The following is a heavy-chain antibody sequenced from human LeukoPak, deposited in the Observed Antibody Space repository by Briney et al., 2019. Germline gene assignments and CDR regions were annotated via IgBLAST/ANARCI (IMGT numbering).Heavy chain of an antibody. Sequence: SETLSLTCAVSGGSISSGGYSWSWIRQPPGKGLEWIGYIYHSGSTYYNPSLKSRVTISVDRSKNQFSLKLGSVTAADTAIYYCASDPTTVTSVFDSWGQGILVTVSS. D-gene: IGHD4-17*01. J-gene: IGHJ4*02. V-gene: IGHV4-30-2*01. CDR2: IYHSGST. CDR1: GGSISSGGYS. CDR3: ASDPTTVTSVFDS.